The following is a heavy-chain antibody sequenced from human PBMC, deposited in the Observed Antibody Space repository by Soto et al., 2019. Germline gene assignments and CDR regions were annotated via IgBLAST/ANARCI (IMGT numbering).Heavy chain of an antibody. Sequence: GGSLRLSCAASGFTFSSCAMHWVRQAPGKGLEWVALISYDGSNKYYADSVKGRFTISRDNAKNTLYLQMNSLKTEDTAVYYCTTDLALKTATPPIDDYWGQGTLVTVSS. D-gene: IGHD5-18*01. CDR2: ISYDGSNK. CDR1: GFTFSSCA. V-gene: IGHV3-30-3*01. CDR3: TTDLALKTATPPIDDY. J-gene: IGHJ4*02.